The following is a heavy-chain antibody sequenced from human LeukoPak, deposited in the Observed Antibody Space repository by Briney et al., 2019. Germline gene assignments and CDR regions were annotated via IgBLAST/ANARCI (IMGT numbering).Heavy chain of an antibody. V-gene: IGHV3-53*01. CDR1: GFTVSSNY. CDR3: ASGSGSYRTPYYYMDV. J-gene: IGHJ6*03. CDR2: IYSGGST. Sequence: GGSLRLSCAASGFTVSSNYMSWVRQAPGKGLEWVSVIYSGGSTYYADSVKGRFTISRDHSKNTLYLQMNNLRAEDTAVYYCASGSGSYRTPYYYMDVWGKGTTVTVSS. D-gene: IGHD3-10*01.